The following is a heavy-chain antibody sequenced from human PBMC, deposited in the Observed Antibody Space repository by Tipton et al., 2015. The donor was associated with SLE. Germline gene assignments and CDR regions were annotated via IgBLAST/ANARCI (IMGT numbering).Heavy chain of an antibody. CDR2: IWYDGSNT. J-gene: IGHJ4*02. V-gene: IGHV3-33*01. CDR1: GFSFSSYG. Sequence: SLRLSCAAPGFSFSSYGMPWVRQAPGKGLEWVAGIWYDGSNTHYADSVKGRFTISRDNSKNTLYVQMNSLRVEDTAVYYCARPGYISTRFDYWGQGTLVTVSS. D-gene: IGHD6-13*01. CDR3: ARPGYISTRFDY.